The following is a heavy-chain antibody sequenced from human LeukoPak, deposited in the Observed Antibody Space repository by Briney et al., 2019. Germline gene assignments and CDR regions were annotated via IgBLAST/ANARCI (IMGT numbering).Heavy chain of an antibody. CDR1: GFTVSGNY. J-gene: IGHJ4*02. CDR2: TSGSGVNS. Sequence: GGSLRLSCAASGFTVSGNYMTWVRQAPGKGLEWVAATSGSGVNSYYADSVRGRFTISRDNSQNTLYLQMDSLRAEDTALYYCAKEYSGYDFDYRGQGTLVTVSS. CDR3: AKEYSGYDFDY. V-gene: IGHV3-23*01. D-gene: IGHD5-12*01.